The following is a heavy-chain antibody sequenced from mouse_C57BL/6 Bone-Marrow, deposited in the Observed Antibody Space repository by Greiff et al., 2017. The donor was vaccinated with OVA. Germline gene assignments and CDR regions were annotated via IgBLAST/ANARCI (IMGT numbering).Heavy chain of an antibody. V-gene: IGHV5-6*02. J-gene: IGHJ3*01. CDR2: ISSGGSYT. Sequence: EVKLVESGGDLVKPGGSLKLSCAASGFTFSSYGMSWVRQTPDKRLEWVATISSGGSYTYYPDSVKGRFTISRDNAKNTLYLQMSSLKSEDTAMYYCARRADSWFADWGQGTLVTVSA. D-gene: IGHD3-3*01. CDR1: GFTFSSYG. CDR3: ARRADSWFAD.